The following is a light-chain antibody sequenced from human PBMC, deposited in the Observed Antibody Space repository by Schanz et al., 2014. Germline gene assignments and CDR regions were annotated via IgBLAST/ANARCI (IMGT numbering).Light chain of an antibody. V-gene: IGLV2-14*01. CDR3: CSYAGLSSWV. J-gene: IGLJ3*02. CDR2: DVS. Sequence: QSALTQPASVSGSPGQSITISCTGTSSDVGGYNYVSWYQQHPGKAPKLMIYDVSNRPSGVSNRFSGSKSGNTASLTISGLQAEDEDDYYCCSYAGLSSWVFGGGTKVTVL. CDR1: SSDVGGYNY.